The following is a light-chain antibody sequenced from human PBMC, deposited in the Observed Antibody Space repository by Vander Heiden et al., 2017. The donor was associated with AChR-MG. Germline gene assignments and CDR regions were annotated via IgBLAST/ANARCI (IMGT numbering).Light chain of an antibody. CDR1: QSISSY. CDR3: QQSDSGSWT. V-gene: IGKV1-39*01. J-gene: IGKJ1*01. CDR2: AAS. Sequence: DIQMTQSPSSLSASVGDRVTITCRASQSISSYLNWYRQKPGKAPKLLIYAASSLQSGVPSRFSGSGSGTDFTLTISSLQPEDFATYYCQQSDSGSWTFGQGTKVEIK.